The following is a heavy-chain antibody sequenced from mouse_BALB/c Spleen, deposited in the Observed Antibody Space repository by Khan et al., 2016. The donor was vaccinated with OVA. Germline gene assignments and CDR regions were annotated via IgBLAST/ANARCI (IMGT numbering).Heavy chain of an antibody. CDR1: GFTFSNYG. J-gene: IGHJ3*01. Sequence: EVQLQESGGGLVKPGGSLKLSCAASGFTFSNYGVSWVRQTPEKRLEWVASISSGDTTYYPDSVKGRFTISRDNARYILYLQMSSLRSEDTSMYYCARDYGVAYWGQGTLVTVSA. D-gene: IGHD1-1*01. V-gene: IGHV5-6-5*01. CDR3: ARDYGVAY. CDR2: ISSGDTT.